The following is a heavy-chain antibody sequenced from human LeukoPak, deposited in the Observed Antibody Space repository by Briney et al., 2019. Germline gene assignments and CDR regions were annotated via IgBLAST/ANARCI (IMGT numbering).Heavy chain of an antibody. D-gene: IGHD3-16*02. J-gene: IGHJ6*03. CDR1: GFTFSSYG. CDR2: IRYDGSNK. CDR3: ARGYNYYYYMDV. V-gene: IGHV3-30*02. Sequence: GGSLRLSCAASGFTFSSYGMHWVRQAPGKGLEWVAFIRYDGSNKYYADSVKGRFTISRDNSKNTLYLQMNSLRAEDTAVYYCARGYNYYYYMDVWGKGTTVTISS.